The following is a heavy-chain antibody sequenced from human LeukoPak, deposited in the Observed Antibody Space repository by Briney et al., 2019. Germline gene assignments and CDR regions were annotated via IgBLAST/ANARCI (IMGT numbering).Heavy chain of an antibody. V-gene: IGHV3-23*01. CDR2: ISGSGYTT. CDR3: AKSSGYGDYGYYYYMDV. D-gene: IGHD4-17*01. J-gene: IGHJ6*03. CDR1: GFTFSNAW. Sequence: GGSLRLSCAASGFTFSNAWMSWVRQAPGKGLEWVSAISGSGYTTYYADSVKGRFTISRDNSENTLYLQMNSLRAEDTAVYYCAKSSGYGDYGYYYYMDVWGKGTTVTISS.